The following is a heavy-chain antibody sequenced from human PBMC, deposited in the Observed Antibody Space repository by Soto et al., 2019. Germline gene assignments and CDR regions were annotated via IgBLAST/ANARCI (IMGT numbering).Heavy chain of an antibody. Sequence: VASLKVSCKASGYTFTGYYIHWVRQAPVQGLEWMGWINPNNGTANYAQKFQGRVTITADESTSTAYMELSSLRSEDTAVYYCAIGYSYGYVSRYWGQGTLVTVSS. CDR2: INPNNGTA. V-gene: IGHV1-69*13. J-gene: IGHJ4*02. D-gene: IGHD5-18*01. CDR1: GYTFTGYY. CDR3: AIGYSYGYVSRY.